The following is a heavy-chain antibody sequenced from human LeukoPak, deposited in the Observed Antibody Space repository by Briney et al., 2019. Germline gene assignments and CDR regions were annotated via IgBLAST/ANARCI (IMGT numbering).Heavy chain of an antibody. J-gene: IGHJ3*02. CDR3: AKEQGAGPDAFDI. Sequence: GASLRLSCAASGFTFSIYAMTWVRQAPGKGLDWVSGISDSGRYTYYADSVKGRFTVSRDNSKNTLYLQMNSLRAEDTAVYYCAKEQGAGPDAFDIWGQGTMVTVSS. V-gene: IGHV3-23*01. CDR2: ISDSGRYT. CDR1: GFTFSIYA.